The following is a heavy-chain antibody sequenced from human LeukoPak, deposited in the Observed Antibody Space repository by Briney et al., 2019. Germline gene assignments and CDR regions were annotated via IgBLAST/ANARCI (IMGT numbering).Heavy chain of an antibody. Sequence: GGSLRLSCAASGFTFSSYGMSWVRQAPGKGLEWVSAISSSGGSTDYTDSVKGRFTISRDNSKNTLYLQMNSLRAEGTAVYYCAKKMSITAASQVDYWGQGTLVTVSS. CDR2: ISSSGGST. D-gene: IGHD1-20*01. CDR1: GFTFSSYG. V-gene: IGHV3-23*01. CDR3: AKKMSITAASQVDY. J-gene: IGHJ4*02.